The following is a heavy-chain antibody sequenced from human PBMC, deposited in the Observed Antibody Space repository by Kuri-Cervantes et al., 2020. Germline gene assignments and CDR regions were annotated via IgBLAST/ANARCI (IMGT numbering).Heavy chain of an antibody. CDR2: ISGSGGST. CDR1: GFTFSSYA. CDR3: TRRGGLGYCTNGVCPPFDY. J-gene: IGHJ4*02. Sequence: GESLKISCAASGFTFSSYAMSWVRQAPGKGLEWVSAISGSGGSTYYADSVKGRFTISRDNSKNTLYLQMNSLRAEDTAVYYCTRRGGLGYCTNGVCPPFDYWGQGTLVTVSS. V-gene: IGHV3-23*01. D-gene: IGHD2-8*01.